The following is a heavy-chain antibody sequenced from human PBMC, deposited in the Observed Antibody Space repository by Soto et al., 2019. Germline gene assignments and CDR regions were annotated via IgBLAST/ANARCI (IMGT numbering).Heavy chain of an antibody. Sequence: QITLKESGPTLVKPTQTLTLTCTFSGFSLSTSGLGVGWIRQPPGKALEWLALIYWDDDKRYRPSLKSRLTITTDTSKTQLVLTMTNMDPVDTATYYCTHLPPPVGAYYFETWGQGTLVTVSS. J-gene: IGHJ4*02. D-gene: IGHD1-26*01. CDR1: GFSLSTSGLG. CDR3: THLPPPVGAYYFET. CDR2: IYWDDDK. V-gene: IGHV2-5*02.